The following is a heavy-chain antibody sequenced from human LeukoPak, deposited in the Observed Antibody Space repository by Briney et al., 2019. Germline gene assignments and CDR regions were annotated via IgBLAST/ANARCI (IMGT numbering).Heavy chain of an antibody. CDR1: GYTFTGYY. CDR3: ARTYCSSTSCYMDAFDI. CDR2: ITPNSGGT. Sequence: ASVKVSCKASGYTFTGYYMHWVRQAPGQGLEWMGWITPNSGGTNYAQKFQGRVTMTRDTSISTAYMELSRLRSDDTAVYYCARTYCSSTSCYMDAFDIWGQGTMVTVSS. J-gene: IGHJ3*02. V-gene: IGHV1-2*02. D-gene: IGHD2-2*02.